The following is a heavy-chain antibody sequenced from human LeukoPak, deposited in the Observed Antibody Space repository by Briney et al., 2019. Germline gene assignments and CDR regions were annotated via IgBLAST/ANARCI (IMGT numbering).Heavy chain of an antibody. J-gene: IGHJ4*02. V-gene: IGHV3-21*01. CDR2: ISSSSSYI. CDR3: ARASSGRYFAFIDY. CDR1: GFTFSSYS. Sequence: KPGGSLRLSCAASGFTFSSYSMNWVRQAPGKGLEWVSSISSSSSYIYYADSVKGRFTISRDNAKNSLYLHMNSLRVEDTAVYYCARASSGRYFAFIDYWGQGILVTVSS. D-gene: IGHD1-26*01.